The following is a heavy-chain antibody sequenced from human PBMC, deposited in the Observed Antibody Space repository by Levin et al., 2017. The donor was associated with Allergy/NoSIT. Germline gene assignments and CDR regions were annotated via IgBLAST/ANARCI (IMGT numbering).Heavy chain of an antibody. V-gene: IGHV3-7*01. Sequence: GESLKISCAASGFTFSSYWMSWVRQAPGKGLEWVANIKQDGSEKYYVDSVKGRFTISRDNAKNSLYLQMNSLRAEDTAVYYCARDRPYDFWSGYSAYYFDYWGQGTLVTVSS. CDR3: ARDRPYDFWSGYSAYYFDY. CDR1: GFTFSSYW. CDR2: IKQDGSEK. J-gene: IGHJ4*02. D-gene: IGHD3-3*01.